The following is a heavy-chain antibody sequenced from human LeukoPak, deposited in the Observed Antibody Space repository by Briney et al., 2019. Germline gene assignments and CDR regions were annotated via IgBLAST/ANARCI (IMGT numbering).Heavy chain of an antibody. J-gene: IGHJ4*02. Sequence: GGSLRLSCAASGFTFSSYAMHWVRQAPGKGLEWVAVISYDGSNKYYADSVKGRFTISRDNSKNTLYLQMNSLRAEDTAVYYCARGYDFWSGYSDWGQGTLVTVSS. V-gene: IGHV3-30-3*01. CDR1: GFTFSSYA. CDR2: ISYDGSNK. D-gene: IGHD3-3*01. CDR3: ARGYDFWSGYSD.